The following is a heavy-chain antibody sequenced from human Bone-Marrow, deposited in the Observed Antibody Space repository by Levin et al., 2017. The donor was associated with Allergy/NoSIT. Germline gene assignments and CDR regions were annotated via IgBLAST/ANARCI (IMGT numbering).Heavy chain of an antibody. CDR2: IYYSGST. J-gene: IGHJ4*02. Sequence: SQTLSLTCTVSGGSISSSSYYWGWIRQPPGKGLEWIGSIYYSGSTYYNPSLKSRVTISVDTSKNQFSLKLSSVTAADTAVYYCARLESGSYRDFDYWGQGTLVTVSS. D-gene: IGHD1-26*01. CDR1: GGSISSSSYY. V-gene: IGHV4-39*01. CDR3: ARLESGSYRDFDY.